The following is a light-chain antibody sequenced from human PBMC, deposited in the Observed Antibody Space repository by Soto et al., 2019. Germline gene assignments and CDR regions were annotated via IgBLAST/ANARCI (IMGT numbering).Light chain of an antibody. V-gene: IGLV2-14*01. Sequence: QSALTQAASVSGSPGQSISISCTGTSSDVGGYNYVSWHQQHPGKAPKLIIYDVYNRPSGVSDRFSGSKSGNTASLTISGLQADDEADYYCRSYTSINTWVFGGGTQLTVL. J-gene: IGLJ3*02. CDR3: RSYTSINTWV. CDR1: SSDVGGYNY. CDR2: DVY.